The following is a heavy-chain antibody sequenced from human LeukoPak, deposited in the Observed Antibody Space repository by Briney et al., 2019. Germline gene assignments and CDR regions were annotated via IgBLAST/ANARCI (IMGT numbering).Heavy chain of an antibody. V-gene: IGHV3-9*01. D-gene: IGHD6-13*01. CDR3: AKSTLRIAAAGSFDY. Sequence: PGGSLRLSCAASGFTFDDYAMHWVRQAPGKGLEWVSGISWNSGSIGYADSVKGRFTISRDNAKNSLYLQMNCLRAEDTALYYCAKSTLRIAAAGSFDYWGQGTLVTVSS. CDR2: ISWNSGSI. J-gene: IGHJ4*02. CDR1: GFTFDDYA.